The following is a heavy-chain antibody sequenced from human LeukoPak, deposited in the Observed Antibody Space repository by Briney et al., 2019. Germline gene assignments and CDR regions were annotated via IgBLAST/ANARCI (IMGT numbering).Heavy chain of an antibody. Sequence: PGGSLRLSCAASGFTFSSYSMNWVRQAPGKGLEWVSSISSSSSYIYYADSVKGRFTNSRDNAKNSLYLQMNSLGAEDTAVYYCARAYRDGYTSPLDYWGQGTLVTVSS. J-gene: IGHJ4*02. D-gene: IGHD5-24*01. CDR3: ARAYRDGYTSPLDY. CDR1: GFTFSSYS. CDR2: ISSSSSYI. V-gene: IGHV3-21*01.